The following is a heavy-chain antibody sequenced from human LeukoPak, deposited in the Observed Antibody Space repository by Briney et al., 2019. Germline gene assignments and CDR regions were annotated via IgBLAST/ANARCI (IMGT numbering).Heavy chain of an antibody. V-gene: IGHV1-18*01. J-gene: IGHJ3*02. CDR3: ARVGYSWNAFDI. CDR1: GYTFTSYG. CDR2: ISSYNGNT. D-gene: IGHD5-12*01. Sequence: ASVKVSCKASGYTFTSYGISWVRQAPGQGLEWMGWISSYNGNTNYAQKLQGRVTMTTDTSTTTAYMELKSLRSDDTAVYYCARVGYSWNAFDIWGQGTMVTVSS.